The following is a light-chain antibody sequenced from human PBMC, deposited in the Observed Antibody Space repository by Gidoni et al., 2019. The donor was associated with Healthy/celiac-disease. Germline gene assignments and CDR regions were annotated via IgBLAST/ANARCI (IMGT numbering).Light chain of an antibody. CDR1: QSVLYSSNNKNY. V-gene: IGKV4-1*01. Sequence: DIVMPQSPDSLAVSLGDRATINCKSSQSVLYSSNNKNYLAWYQQKPGQPPKLLIYWASTRESGVPDRFSGSGSGTDFTLTISSLQAEDVAVYYCQQYYSTPFTFGPGTKVDIK. CDR2: WAS. J-gene: IGKJ3*01. CDR3: QQYYSTPFT.